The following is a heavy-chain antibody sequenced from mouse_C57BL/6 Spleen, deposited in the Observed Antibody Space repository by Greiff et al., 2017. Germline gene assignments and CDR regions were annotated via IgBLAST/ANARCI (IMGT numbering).Heavy chain of an antibody. Sequence: QVQLQQSGPGLVAPSQSLSITCTVSGFSLTSYGVHWVRQPPGKGLEWLVVIWSDGSTTYNSALKSRLSISKDNSKRQVFLKMNSLQTDDTAMYYCARHSGRYYAMDYWGQGTSVTVSS. V-gene: IGHV2-6-1*01. CDR2: IWSDGST. D-gene: IGHD1-3*01. CDR1: GFSLTSYG. CDR3: ARHSGRYYAMDY. J-gene: IGHJ4*01.